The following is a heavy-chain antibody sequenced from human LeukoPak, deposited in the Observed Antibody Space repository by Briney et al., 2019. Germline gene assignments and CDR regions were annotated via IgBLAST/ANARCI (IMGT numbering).Heavy chain of an antibody. CDR3: ARASGSYWWFDS. CDR1: GYTFSDYY. V-gene: IGHV1-2*02. Sequence: ASVKVSCKTSGYTFSDYYIHWIRQAPGQGLEWVGWINPNSGDTNYAQKFQGSVTMTRDTSISTVYMELSRLRSDDTAVYYCARASGSYWWFDSWGQGTLVTVSS. J-gene: IGHJ5*01. CDR2: INPNSGDT. D-gene: IGHD1-26*01.